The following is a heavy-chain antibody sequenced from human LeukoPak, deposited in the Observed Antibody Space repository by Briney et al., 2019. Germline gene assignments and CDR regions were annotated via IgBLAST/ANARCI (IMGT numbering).Heavy chain of an antibody. V-gene: IGHV3-23*01. CDR3: ASKDPDTAMGTLAFDI. J-gene: IGHJ3*02. CDR1: GFTFSSYS. D-gene: IGHD5-18*01. CDR2: ISGSGGST. Sequence: PGGSLRLSCAASGFTFSSYSMNWVRQAPGKGLEWVSAISGSGGSTYYADSVKGRFTISRDNSKNTLYLQMNSLRAEDTAVYYCASKDPDTAMGTLAFDIWGQGTMVTVSS.